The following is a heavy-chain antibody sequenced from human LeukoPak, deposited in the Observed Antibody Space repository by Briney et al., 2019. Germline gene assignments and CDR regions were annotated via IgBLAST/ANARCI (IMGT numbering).Heavy chain of an antibody. CDR1: GGSISSYY. CDR3: ARNKGDYPAYYYYMDV. Sequence: SETLSLTCTVSGGSISSYYWSWIRQPAGKGLEWIGRIYTSGSTNYNPSLKSRVTMSVDTSKNQFSLKLSSVTAADTAVYYCARNKGDYPAYYYYMDVWGKGTTVTVSS. D-gene: IGHD4-17*01. J-gene: IGHJ6*03. V-gene: IGHV4-4*07. CDR2: IYTSGST.